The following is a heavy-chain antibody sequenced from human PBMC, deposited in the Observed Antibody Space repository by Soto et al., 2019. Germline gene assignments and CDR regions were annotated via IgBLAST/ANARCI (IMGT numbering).Heavy chain of an antibody. CDR2: ISGSGGST. CDR1: GFTFSSYA. V-gene: IGHV3-23*01. Sequence: LRLSCAASGFTFSSYAMSWVRQAPGKGLEWVSAISGSGGSTYYADSVKGRFTISRDNSKNTLYLQMNSLRAEDTAVYYCAKAPLGYCSGGSCYSRDYYYYMDVWGKGTTVTVSS. D-gene: IGHD2-15*01. J-gene: IGHJ6*03. CDR3: AKAPLGYCSGGSCYSRDYYYYMDV.